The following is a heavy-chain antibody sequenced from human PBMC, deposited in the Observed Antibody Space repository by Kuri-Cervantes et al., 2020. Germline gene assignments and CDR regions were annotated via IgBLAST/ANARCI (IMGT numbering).Heavy chain of an antibody. J-gene: IGHJ3*02. CDR3: ARDSRDLVVVVAATPVAFDI. D-gene: IGHD2-15*01. V-gene: IGHV1-2*04. CDR2: INPNSGGT. Sequence: ASVKVSCKASGYTFTSYYMHWVRQAPGQGLEWMGWINPNSGGTNYAQKFQGWVTMTRDTSISTAYMELSRLRSDDTAVYYCARDSRDLVVVVAATPVAFDIWGQGTMVTVSS. CDR1: GYTFTSYY.